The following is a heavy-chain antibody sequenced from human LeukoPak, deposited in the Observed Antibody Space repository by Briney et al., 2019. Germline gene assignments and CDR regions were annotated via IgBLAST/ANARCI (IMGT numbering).Heavy chain of an antibody. CDR1: GGSISSYY. Sequence: PSETLSLTCTVSGGSISSYYGSWIRQPAGKGREWIGRIYTSGSTNYTPSLKSRVTISVDTSKNQFSLKLSSVTAADTAVYYCARDPLRSSSWYLGAFDIWSQGTMVTVSS. CDR2: IYTSGST. D-gene: IGHD6-13*01. V-gene: IGHV4-4*07. CDR3: ARDPLRSSSWYLGAFDI. J-gene: IGHJ3*02.